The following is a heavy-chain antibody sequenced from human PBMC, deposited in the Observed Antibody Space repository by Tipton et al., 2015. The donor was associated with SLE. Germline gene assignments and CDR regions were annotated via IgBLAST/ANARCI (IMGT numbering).Heavy chain of an antibody. CDR2: IYYSGST. D-gene: IGHD6-19*01. CDR1: GGSISSYY. V-gene: IGHV4-59*01. CDR3: ARGGYSSGWYGPPTE. J-gene: IGHJ4*02. Sequence: TLSLTCTVSGGSISSYYWSWIRQPPGKGLEWIGYIYYSGSTNYNPSLKSRVTISVGTPKNQFSLKLSSVTAADTAVYYCARGGYSSGWYGPPTEWGQGTLVTASP.